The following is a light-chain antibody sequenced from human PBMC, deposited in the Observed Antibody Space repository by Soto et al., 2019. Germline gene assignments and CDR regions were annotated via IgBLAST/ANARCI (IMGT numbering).Light chain of an antibody. V-gene: IGLV2-23*02. J-gene: IGLJ1*01. CDR1: SSDVGSYNL. CDR3: CSYTGSSPLYV. CDR2: DVS. Sequence: QCVLNQPASGSAAAGQAISISCTGTSSDVGSYNLVSWFQQHPGKAPKLIIYDVSQRPSGVSNRFSGSKSGNTASLTISGLQTDDEADYHCCSYTGSSPLYVFGTGTKVTVL.